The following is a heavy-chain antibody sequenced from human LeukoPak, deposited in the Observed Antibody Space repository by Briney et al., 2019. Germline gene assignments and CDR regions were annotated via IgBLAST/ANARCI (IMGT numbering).Heavy chain of an antibody. D-gene: IGHD5-12*01. Sequence: GGSLRLSCAASGFTFSDHYMDWVRQAPGKGLEWVGRTRNKANSYTTEYAASVKGRFTISRDDSKNPLYLQMNSLKTEDTAVYCCARVNSGYDFWGQGTLVTVSS. CDR1: GFTFSDHY. CDR3: ARVNSGYDF. J-gene: IGHJ4*02. CDR2: TRNKANSYTT. V-gene: IGHV3-72*01.